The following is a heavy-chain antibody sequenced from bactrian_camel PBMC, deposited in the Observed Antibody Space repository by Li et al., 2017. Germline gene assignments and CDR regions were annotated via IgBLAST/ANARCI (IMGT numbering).Heavy chain of an antibody. CDR2: IGGDGIT. J-gene: IGHJ4*01. Sequence: HVQLVESGGGSVQAGGSLRLACAISGDTVSNYYVAWFRQAPGKEREGVAAIGGDGITSYGDSMKGRFTISRDNALNTVYLQMNSLQPEDTAMYFCAADTTCRVGCMVLADAADWPIWGQGTQVTVS. V-gene: IGHV3S26*01. D-gene: IGHD3*01. CDR1: GDTVSNYY. CDR3: AADTTCRVGCMVLADAADWPI.